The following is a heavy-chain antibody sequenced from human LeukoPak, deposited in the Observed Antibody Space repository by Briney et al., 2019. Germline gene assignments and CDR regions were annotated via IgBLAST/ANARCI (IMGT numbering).Heavy chain of an antibody. V-gene: IGHV4-4*07. CDR3: ARDRVFEGAIGDY. Sequence: SETLSLTCTVSGGSISSYYWSWIRQPAGKGLEWVGRIYTSGSTNYNPSLKSRVTMSLDKSKNQFSLKLSSVTAADTAVYYCARDRVFEGAIGDYWGQGILVTVSS. CDR2: IYTSGST. J-gene: IGHJ4*02. D-gene: IGHD3-3*01. CDR1: GGSISSYY.